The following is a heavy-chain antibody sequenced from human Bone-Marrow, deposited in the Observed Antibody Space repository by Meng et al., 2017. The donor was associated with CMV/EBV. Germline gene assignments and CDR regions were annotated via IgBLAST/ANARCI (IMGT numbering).Heavy chain of an antibody. CDR1: GGSISSYY. CDR3: ARGIAAADWGLDP. V-gene: IGHV4-59*01. D-gene: IGHD6-13*01. CDR2: IYYSGST. Sequence: SETLSLTCTVSGGSISSYYWSWIRQPPGKGLEWIGYIYYSGSTNYNPSLKSRVTISVDTSKNQFSLKLSSVTAADTAVYYCARGIAAADWGLDPWGQGTLVTVSS. J-gene: IGHJ5*02.